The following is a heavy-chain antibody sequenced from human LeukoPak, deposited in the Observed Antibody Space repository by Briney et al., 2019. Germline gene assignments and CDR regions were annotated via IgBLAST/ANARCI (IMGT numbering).Heavy chain of an antibody. Sequence: PGGSLRLSCAASGFTFSSFGMHWVRQAPGKGLESAAFIRYAGTDKSCADSVKGRFTISRDHSKNTLYLQMNSLRPEDTAVYYCAPRVVVITAPFDYWGQGTLVTVSS. V-gene: IGHV3-30*02. J-gene: IGHJ4*02. CDR1: GFTFSSFG. D-gene: IGHD2-21*01. CDR2: IRYAGTDK. CDR3: APRVVVITAPFDY.